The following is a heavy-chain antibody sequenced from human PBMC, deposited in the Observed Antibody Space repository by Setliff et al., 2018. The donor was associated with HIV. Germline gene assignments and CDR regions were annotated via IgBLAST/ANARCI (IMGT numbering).Heavy chain of an antibody. CDR2: INHSGST. CDR3: ARSPGVATITIFDY. Sequence: SETLSLTCAVYGGSFSGYYWSWIRQPPGKGLEWIGEINHSGSTNYNPSLKSRVTISVDTSKNQFSLKLSSVTAADTAVYYCARSPGVATITIFDYWGQGTLVTVSS. J-gene: IGHJ4*02. V-gene: IGHV4-34*01. D-gene: IGHD5-12*01. CDR1: GGSFSGYY.